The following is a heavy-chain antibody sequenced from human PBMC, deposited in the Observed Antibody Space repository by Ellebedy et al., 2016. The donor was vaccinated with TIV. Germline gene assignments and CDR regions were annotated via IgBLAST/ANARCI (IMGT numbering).Heavy chain of an antibody. CDR1: GYTFTSYY. CDR3: ARECSSGYYRLDYFDY. D-gene: IGHD3-22*01. J-gene: IGHJ4*02. Sequence: ASVKVSCKASGYTFTSYYMHWVRQSPGQGLEWMGIINPSGGSTSYAQKFQGRVTMTRDTSTSTVYMELSSLRSEDTAVYYCARECSSGYYRLDYFDYWGQGTLVTVSS. CDR2: INPSGGST. V-gene: IGHV1-46*01.